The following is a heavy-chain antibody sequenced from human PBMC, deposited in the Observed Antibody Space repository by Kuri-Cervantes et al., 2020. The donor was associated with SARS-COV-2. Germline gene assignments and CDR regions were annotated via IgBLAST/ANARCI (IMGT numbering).Heavy chain of an antibody. V-gene: IGHV3-23*01. J-gene: IGHJ3*02. D-gene: IGHD3-10*01. CDR2: ISGSGGST. CDR3: ARDSITMVQGVTSDAFDI. CDR1: GFTFSSYA. Sequence: GESLKISCAASGFTFSSYAMSWVRQAPGKRLEWVSAISGSGGSTYYADSVKGRFTISRDNSKNTLYLQMNSLRAEDTAVYYCARDSITMVQGVTSDAFDIWGQGTMVTVSS.